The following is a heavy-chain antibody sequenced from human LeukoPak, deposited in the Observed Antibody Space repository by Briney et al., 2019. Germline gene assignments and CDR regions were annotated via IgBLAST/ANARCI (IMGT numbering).Heavy chain of an antibody. D-gene: IGHD3-10*01. CDR3: AKVWSPAGPDGAFDY. Sequence: GGSVRLSCEASGFTFSRYAMSWVHQAPGKGLEWVSAISGSGGSTYYADSVKGRFTISRDNSKNTLYLQMNSLRAEDTAVYYCAKVWSPAGPDGAFDYWGQGTLVTVSS. J-gene: IGHJ4*02. CDR1: GFTFSRYA. V-gene: IGHV3-23*01. CDR2: ISGSGGST.